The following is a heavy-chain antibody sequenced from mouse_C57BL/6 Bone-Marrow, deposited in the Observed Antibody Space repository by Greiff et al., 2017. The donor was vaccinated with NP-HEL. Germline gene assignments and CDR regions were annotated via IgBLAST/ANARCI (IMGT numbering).Heavy chain of an antibody. D-gene: IGHD1-1*01. CDR1: GFTFSSYA. CDR3: ARDYYALRAWFAY. V-gene: IGHV5-4*01. CDR2: ISDGGSYT. J-gene: IGHJ3*01. Sequence: EVKLVESGGGLVKPGGSLKLSCAASGFTFSSYAMSWVRQTPEKRLEWVATISDGGSYTYYPDNVKGRFTISRDNAKNNLYLQMSHLKSEDTAMYYCARDYYALRAWFAYWGQETLVTVSA.